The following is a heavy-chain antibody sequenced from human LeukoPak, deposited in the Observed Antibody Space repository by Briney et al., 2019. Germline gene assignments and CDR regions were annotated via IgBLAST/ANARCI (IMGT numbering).Heavy chain of an antibody. J-gene: IGHJ6*03. CDR3: ARILGYCSSTSCYTLSNYESLYYYYYYMDV. V-gene: IGHV4-38-2*02. CDR1: GYSISSGYY. Sequence: SETLSLTCTVSGYSISSGYYWGWIRQPPGKGLEWIGSIYHRGSTYYNPSLKSRVTISVDTSKNQFSLKLSSVTAADTAVYYCARILGYCSSTSCYTLSNYESLYYYYYYMDVWGKGTTVTVSS. D-gene: IGHD2-2*02. CDR2: IYHRGST.